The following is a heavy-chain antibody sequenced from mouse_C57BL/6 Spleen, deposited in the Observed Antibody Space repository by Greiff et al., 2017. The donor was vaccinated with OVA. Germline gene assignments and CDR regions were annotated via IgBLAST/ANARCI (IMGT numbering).Heavy chain of an antibody. Sequence: VQLVESGPGLVQPSQSLSITCTVSGFSLTSYGVHWVRQSPGKGLEWLGVIWRGGSTDYNAAFISRLSISKDKSKSQVFFKMNSLQADDTAIYYCARNTGYYFDYWGQGTTLTVSS. J-gene: IGHJ2*01. CDR1: GFSLTSYG. CDR2: IWRGGST. D-gene: IGHD4-1*01. V-gene: IGHV2-2*01. CDR3: ARNTGYYFDY.